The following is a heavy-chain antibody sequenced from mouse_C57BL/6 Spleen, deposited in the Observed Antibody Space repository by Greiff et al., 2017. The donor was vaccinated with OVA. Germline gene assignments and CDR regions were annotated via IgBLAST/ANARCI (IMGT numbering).Heavy chain of an antibody. CDR1: GFTFSSYA. J-gene: IGHJ1*03. D-gene: IGHD2-4*01. V-gene: IGHV5-4*01. CDR2: ISDGGSYT. CDR3: ARDGDYAYWYIDV. Sequence: EVQRVESGGGLVKPGGSLKLSCAASGFTFSSYAMSWVRQTPEKRLEWVATISDGGSYTYYPDNVKGRFTISRDNAKNNLYLQMSHLKSEDTAMYYCARDGDYAYWYIDVWGTGTTVTVSS.